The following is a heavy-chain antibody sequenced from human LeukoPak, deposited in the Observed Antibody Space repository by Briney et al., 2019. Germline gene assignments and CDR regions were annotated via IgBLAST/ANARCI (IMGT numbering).Heavy chain of an antibody. CDR2: IIPIFGTA. Sequence: SVKVSCKASGGTFSSYAISWVRQAPGQGLEWMGRIIPIFGTANSAQKFQGRGTITTDEALSTAYMELSSLRSEDTAVYYCARDVAAAGQFDYWGQGTLVTVSS. J-gene: IGHJ4*02. CDR3: ARDVAAAGQFDY. V-gene: IGHV1-69*05. D-gene: IGHD6-13*01. CDR1: GGTFSSYA.